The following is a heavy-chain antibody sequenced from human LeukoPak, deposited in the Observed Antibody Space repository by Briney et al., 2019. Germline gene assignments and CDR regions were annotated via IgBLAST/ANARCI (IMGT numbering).Heavy chain of an antibody. CDR3: PRGGRVSWFDP. CDR2: INHSGST. Sequence: PSETLSLTCAVYGGSFRDYYWTWIRHPPGKGLEWIGEINHSGSTNYNPSLKSRVTISVDTSKNQFSLNVSSVTAADTAVYYCPRGGRVSWFDPWGQGTLVTASP. J-gene: IGHJ5*02. D-gene: IGHD3-16*01. CDR1: GGSFRDYY. V-gene: IGHV4-34*01.